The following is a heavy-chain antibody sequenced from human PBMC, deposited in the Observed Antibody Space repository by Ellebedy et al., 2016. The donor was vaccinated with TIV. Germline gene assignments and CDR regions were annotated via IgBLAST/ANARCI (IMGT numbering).Heavy chain of an antibody. CDR1: GFTFSSYG. Sequence: GESLKISCAASGFTFSSYGMHWVRQAPGKGLEWVAVIWYDGSNKYYADSVKGRFTISRDNSKNTLYLQMNSLRAEDTAVYYCASSIAAASPVDYWGQGTLVTVSS. CDR2: IWYDGSNK. V-gene: IGHV3-33*01. CDR3: ASSIAAASPVDY. D-gene: IGHD6-13*01. J-gene: IGHJ4*02.